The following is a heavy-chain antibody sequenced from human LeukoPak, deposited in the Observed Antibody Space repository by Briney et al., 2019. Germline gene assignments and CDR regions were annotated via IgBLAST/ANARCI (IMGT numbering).Heavy chain of an antibody. CDR2: ISNDSVVK. CDR3: ARRDWVSGAVRAFDI. V-gene: IGHV3-11*04. CDR1: GFRFSDYY. D-gene: IGHD3-3*01. Sequence: GGSLRLSCVGSGFRFSDYYMSWIRQAPGKGLEWVSYISNDSVVKYYVDSVRGRFTISRDNAKKSMYLQMSGLRVEDTAVYYCARRDWVSGAVRAFDIWGQGTMVTVSS. J-gene: IGHJ3*02.